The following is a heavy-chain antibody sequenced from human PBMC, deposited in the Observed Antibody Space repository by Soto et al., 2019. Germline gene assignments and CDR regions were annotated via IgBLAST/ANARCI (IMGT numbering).Heavy chain of an antibody. Sequence: GGSLRLSCAASGFTFSSYGMHWVRQAPGKGLEWVAVISYDGSNKYYADSVKGRFTISRDNSKNTLYLQMNSLRAEDTAVYYCAKDPFIAAALDYYGMDVWGQGTTVTVSS. D-gene: IGHD6-13*01. J-gene: IGHJ6*02. CDR3: AKDPFIAAALDYYGMDV. CDR1: GFTFSSYG. CDR2: ISYDGSNK. V-gene: IGHV3-30*18.